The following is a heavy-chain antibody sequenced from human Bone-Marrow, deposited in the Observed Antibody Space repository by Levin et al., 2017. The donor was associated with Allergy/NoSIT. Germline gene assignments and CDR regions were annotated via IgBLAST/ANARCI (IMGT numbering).Heavy chain of an antibody. J-gene: IGHJ4*02. CDR1: GFTFSDSS. D-gene: IGHD5-24*01. CDR3: ARGGVFTYGYDY. Sequence: GASVKVSCAASGFTFSDSSMNWVRQTPGKGLEWVSSISGNSYYIYYADSLKGRFTISRDNVKNSLYLQMDSLRAEDTAVYFCARGGVFTYGYDYWGQGTLVTVSS. CDR2: ISGNSYYI. V-gene: IGHV3-21*01.